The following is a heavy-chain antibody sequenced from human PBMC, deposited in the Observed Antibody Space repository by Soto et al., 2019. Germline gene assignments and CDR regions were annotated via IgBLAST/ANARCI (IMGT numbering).Heavy chain of an antibody. CDR1: EYSFTSYW. Sequence: PGESLKISCKGSEYSFTSYWISWVRQMPGKGLEWMGRIDPSDSYTNYSPSFQGHVTISADKSISTAYLQWSSLKASDTAMYYCARHSSSWYLYYYYGMDVWGQGTTVTVSS. CDR2: IDPSDSYT. CDR3: ARHSSSWYLYYYYGMDV. V-gene: IGHV5-10-1*01. J-gene: IGHJ6*02. D-gene: IGHD6-13*01.